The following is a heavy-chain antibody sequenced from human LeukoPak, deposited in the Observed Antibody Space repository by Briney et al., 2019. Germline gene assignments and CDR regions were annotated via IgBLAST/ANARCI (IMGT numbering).Heavy chain of an antibody. CDR1: GYTFTSYF. D-gene: IGHD3-10*01. CDR2: VNPSSGST. Sequence: ASVKVSCKASGYTFTSYFMHWVRQAPGQGLEWMGVVNPSSGSTTYSQKFQGRVTMTRDTSTSTVYMDLSSLRSEDTAVYYCAKNYDSGGGVPYALDVWGRGTTVTVSS. V-gene: IGHV1-46*01. CDR3: AKNYDSGGGVPYALDV. J-gene: IGHJ6*02.